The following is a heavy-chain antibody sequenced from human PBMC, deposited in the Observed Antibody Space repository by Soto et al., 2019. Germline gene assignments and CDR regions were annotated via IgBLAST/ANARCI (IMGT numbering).Heavy chain of an antibody. CDR2: VNPNNGKT. D-gene: IGHD3-16*01. J-gene: IGHJ5*02. CDR1: GYLFTTYD. Sequence: ASVKVPCKTSGYLFTTYDINWFRQAAGRGLEWMGRVNPNNGKTDYAQNFQGRLTMTRDTSISTVYMELSSLTSEDTAVYYCAKDFGGLYNWFDPWGQGTLVTVSS. CDR3: AKDFGGLYNWFDP. V-gene: IGHV1-8*01.